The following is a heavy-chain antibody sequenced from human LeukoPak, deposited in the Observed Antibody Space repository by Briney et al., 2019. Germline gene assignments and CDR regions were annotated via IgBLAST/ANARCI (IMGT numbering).Heavy chain of an antibody. D-gene: IGHD1-26*01. Sequence: SETLSLTCAVYGGSFSGYYWSWIRQPPGKGLEWIGEINHSGSTNYNPSLKSRVTISVDTSKNQFSLKLSSVTAADTAVYYCARPGGVGGMDVWGQGTTVTVSS. CDR2: INHSGST. V-gene: IGHV4-34*01. CDR3: ARPGGVGGMDV. CDR1: GGSFSGYY. J-gene: IGHJ6*02.